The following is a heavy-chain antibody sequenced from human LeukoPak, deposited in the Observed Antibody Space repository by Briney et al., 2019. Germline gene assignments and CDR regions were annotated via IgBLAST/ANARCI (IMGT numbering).Heavy chain of an antibody. V-gene: IGHV1-69*13. CDR1: VGTFSSYA. J-gene: IGHJ4*02. CDR2: IIPIFGTA. Sequence: ASVKVSCKASVGTFSSYAISWVRQAPGQGLEWMGGIIPIFGTANYAQKFQGRVTITADESTSTAYMELSSLRSEDTAVYYCAREEDYDILTGYFGYWGQGTLVTVSS. CDR3: AREEDYDILTGYFGY. D-gene: IGHD3-9*01.